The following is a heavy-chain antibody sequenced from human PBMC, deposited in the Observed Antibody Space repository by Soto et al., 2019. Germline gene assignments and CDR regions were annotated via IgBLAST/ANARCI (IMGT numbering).Heavy chain of an antibody. D-gene: IGHD3-3*01. CDR2: ISGSGGST. CDR1: GFTFRSYA. CDR3: AKNYDFWSLAAMDV. Sequence: EVQLLESGGGLVQPGGSLRLSCAASGFTFRSYAMSWVRQAPGKGLEWVSGISGSGGSTHYADSVQGRLTISRDNSKNTLYLQMNSLRVEDTAVYYCAKNYDFWSLAAMDVWGKGTTVTVSS. V-gene: IGHV3-23*01. J-gene: IGHJ6*04.